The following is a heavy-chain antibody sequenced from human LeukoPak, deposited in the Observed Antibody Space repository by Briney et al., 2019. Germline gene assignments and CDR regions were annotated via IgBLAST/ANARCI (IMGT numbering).Heavy chain of an antibody. V-gene: IGHV1-46*01. CDR3: ARGGISFGSY. Sequence: ASVKVSCKASGYTFASSYIHWVRQAPGQGLEWMGLIIPSGGSTDYAEKFQGRVAMTGDTSTATVYMELNSLTSEDTAMYYCARGGISFGSYWGQGTLVTVSS. J-gene: IGHJ4*02. CDR2: IIPSGGST. D-gene: IGHD2-2*01. CDR1: GYTFASSY.